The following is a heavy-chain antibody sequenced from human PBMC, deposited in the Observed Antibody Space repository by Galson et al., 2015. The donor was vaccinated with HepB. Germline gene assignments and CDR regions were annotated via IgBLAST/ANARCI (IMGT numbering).Heavy chain of an antibody. CDR2: IYYSGSS. J-gene: IGHJ4*02. V-gene: IGHV4-39*01. CDR1: GGSISSSSYY. D-gene: IGHD3-10*01. CDR3: ARGGRGYYGSGSNYRSERPFDY. Sequence: LSRTCTVSGGSISSSSYYWGWIRQPPGEGLEGIGSIYYSGSSYYNPSLKGRVTISEDTSKNQFSLKLSSVTAADTAVYYCARGGRGYYGSGSNYRSERPFDYWGQGTLVTVSS.